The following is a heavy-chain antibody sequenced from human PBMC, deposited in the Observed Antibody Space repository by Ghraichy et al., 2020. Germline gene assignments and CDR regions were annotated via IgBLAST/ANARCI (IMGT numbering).Heavy chain of an antibody. Sequence: GGSLRLSCAASGFTFSSYAMHWVRQAPGKGLEWVAVISYDGSNKYYADSVKGRFTISRDNSKNTLYLQMNSLRAEDTAVYYCAREDDYYGSGYFDYWGQGTLVTVSS. V-gene: IGHV3-30-3*01. CDR1: GFTFSSYA. J-gene: IGHJ4*02. CDR2: ISYDGSNK. CDR3: AREDDYYGSGYFDY. D-gene: IGHD3-10*01.